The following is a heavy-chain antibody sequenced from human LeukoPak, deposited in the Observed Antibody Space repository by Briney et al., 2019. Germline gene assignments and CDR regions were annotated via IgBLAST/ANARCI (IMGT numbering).Heavy chain of an antibody. CDR2: IIPIFGTA. D-gene: IGHD1-26*01. CDR3: AREVGATNMYYFDY. CDR1: GGTFSSYA. V-gene: IGHV1-69*05. J-gene: IGHJ4*02. Sequence: SVTVSCKASGGTFSSYAISWVRQAPGQGLEWMGGIIPIFGTANYAQKFQGRVTITTDESTSTAYMELSSLRSEDTAVYYCAREVGATNMYYFDYWGQGTLVTVSS.